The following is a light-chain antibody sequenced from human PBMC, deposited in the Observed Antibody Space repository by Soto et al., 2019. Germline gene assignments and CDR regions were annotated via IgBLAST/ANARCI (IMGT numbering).Light chain of an antibody. Sequence: QSVLTQPPSVSGAPGQRVTISCTGSSSNIGAGYDVHWYQQLPGTATKHLIYGNSNRPSGVPDRFSGSNSGTSASLAITVLQAEDEADYYCQSYDSSLSGWVFGGGTKLTVL. J-gene: IGLJ3*02. CDR1: SSNIGAGYD. CDR2: GNS. CDR3: QSYDSSLSGWV. V-gene: IGLV1-40*01.